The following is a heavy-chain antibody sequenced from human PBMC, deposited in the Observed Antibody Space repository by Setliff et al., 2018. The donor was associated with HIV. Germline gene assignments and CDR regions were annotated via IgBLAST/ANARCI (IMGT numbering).Heavy chain of an antibody. J-gene: IGHJ3*02. CDR3: ARVGCGSTSCYVHAFDI. CDR2: INGDGSST. Sequence: PGGSLRLSCAASGFTFSSSWMHWVRQAPGKGLIWVSRINGDGSSTRSADSVKGRFTISRDNAKNTVYLQMNSLRAEDTAVYYCARVGCGSTSCYVHAFDIWGQGTMVTVS. V-gene: IGHV3-74*01. CDR1: GFTFSSSW. D-gene: IGHD2-2*01.